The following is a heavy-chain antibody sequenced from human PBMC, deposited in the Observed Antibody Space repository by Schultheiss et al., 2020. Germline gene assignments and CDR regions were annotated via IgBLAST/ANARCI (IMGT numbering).Heavy chain of an antibody. D-gene: IGHD3-16*01. CDR2: INHSGST. V-gene: IGHV4-34*09. Sequence: SATLSLTCAVYGGSFSGYYWSWIRQPPGKGLEWIGEINHSGSTNYNPSLKSRVTISVDTSKNQFSLKLSSVTAADTAVYYCARVGGAGGGMDVWGQGTTVTVSS. J-gene: IGHJ6*02. CDR3: ARVGGAGGGMDV. CDR1: GGSFSGYY.